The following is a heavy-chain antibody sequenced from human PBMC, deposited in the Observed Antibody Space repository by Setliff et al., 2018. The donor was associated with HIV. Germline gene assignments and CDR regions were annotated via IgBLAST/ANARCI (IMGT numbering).Heavy chain of an antibody. J-gene: IGHJ4*02. D-gene: IGHD1-26*01. Sequence: GGSLRLSCAASGFTFSSYAMSWVRQAPGKGLEWVSTISTSGADTYDAHSMRGRFTISRDNSKNTLYLQMNSLTAEDTAVYYCTFPGYWELLGFDYWGQGTLVTVSS. CDR2: ISTSGADT. V-gene: IGHV3-23*01. CDR1: GFTFSSYA. CDR3: TFPGYWELLGFDY.